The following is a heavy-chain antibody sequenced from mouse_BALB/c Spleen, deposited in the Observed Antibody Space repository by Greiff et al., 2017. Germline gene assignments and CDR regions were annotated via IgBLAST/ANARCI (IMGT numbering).Heavy chain of an antibody. CDR1: GFTFSSYA. D-gene: IGHD2-14*01. CDR3: ARYRYDYYAMDY. CDR2: ISSGGSYT. J-gene: IGHJ4*01. Sequence: EVMLVESGGGLVKPGGSLKLSCAASGFTFSSYAMSWVRQSPEKRLEWVAEISSGGSYTYYPDTVTGRFTISRDNAKNTLYLEMSSLRSEDTAMYYCARYRYDYYAMDYWGQGTSVTVSS. V-gene: IGHV5-9-4*01.